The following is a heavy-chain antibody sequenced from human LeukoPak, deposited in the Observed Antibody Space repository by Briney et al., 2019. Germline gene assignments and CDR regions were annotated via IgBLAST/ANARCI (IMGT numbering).Heavy chain of an antibody. J-gene: IGHJ4*02. Sequence: GGSLRLSCAASGFIFSDYNMHWVRQVPGKGLGWVSFISGDGGHTSYADSVKGRVTIARDNSKNSLYLQMNSLRTEDTAFYYCAKDVSGSIDSWGQGTLVTVSS. D-gene: IGHD5/OR15-5a*01. CDR3: AKDVSGSIDS. CDR2: ISGDGGHT. CDR1: GFIFSDYN. V-gene: IGHV3-43*02.